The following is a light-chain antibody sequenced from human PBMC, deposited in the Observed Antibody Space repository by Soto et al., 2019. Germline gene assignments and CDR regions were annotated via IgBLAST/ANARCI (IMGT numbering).Light chain of an antibody. Sequence: EIVLTQSPGTLSLSPLEIATLSFMASQSVRNSLLAWYQQKPGQPPRLLIYDASTRATATPERFSGSGSGTDFTLTISRLEPEDFAVYYCHQYDSIVQTFGQGTKVDIK. CDR2: DAS. CDR3: HQYDSIVQT. J-gene: IGKJ1*01. V-gene: IGKV3-20*01. CDR1: QSVRNSL.